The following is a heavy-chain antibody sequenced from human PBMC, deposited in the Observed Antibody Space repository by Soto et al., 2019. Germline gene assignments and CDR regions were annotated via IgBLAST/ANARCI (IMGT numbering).Heavy chain of an antibody. V-gene: IGHV3-33*01. Sequence: PGGSLRLSCAASGFTFSNYGMHWVRQAPGKGLEWVAVIWYDGSNKYYADSVKGRFTISRDNSKNTLYLQMNSLRAEDTAVYYCARDVAADYGMDVWGQGTTVTVSS. J-gene: IGHJ6*02. CDR1: GFTFSNYG. CDR2: IWYDGSNK. D-gene: IGHD6-13*01. CDR3: ARDVAADYGMDV.